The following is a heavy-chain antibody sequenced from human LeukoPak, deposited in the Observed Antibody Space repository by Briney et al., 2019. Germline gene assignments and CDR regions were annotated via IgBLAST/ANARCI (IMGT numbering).Heavy chain of an antibody. Sequence: GGSLRLSCAASGFTFSSYAMHWVRQAPGKGLEWVAVISYDGSNKYYADSVKGRFTISRDNSKNTLYLQMNSLRAEDTAVYYCARDFLGHISSSSRGYYYYYYMDVWGKGTTVTVSS. CDR2: ISYDGSNK. D-gene: IGHD6-6*01. CDR1: GFTFSSYA. V-gene: IGHV3-30*01. CDR3: ARDFLGHISSSSRGYYYYYYMDV. J-gene: IGHJ6*03.